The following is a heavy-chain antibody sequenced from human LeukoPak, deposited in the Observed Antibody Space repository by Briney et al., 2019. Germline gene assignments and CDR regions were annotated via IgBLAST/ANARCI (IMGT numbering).Heavy chain of an antibody. J-gene: IGHJ4*02. CDR2: IYYSGGT. CDR1: GGSINSTSYY. V-gene: IGHV4-39*07. Sequence: SETLSLTCTVSGGSINSTSYYWGWIRQPPGKGLEWIGNIYYSGGTYYNPSLTSRVTISVDTSKNQFSLKLSSVTAADTAVYYCARLVAATGNFDYWGQGTLVTVSS. CDR3: ARLVAATGNFDY. D-gene: IGHD6-13*01.